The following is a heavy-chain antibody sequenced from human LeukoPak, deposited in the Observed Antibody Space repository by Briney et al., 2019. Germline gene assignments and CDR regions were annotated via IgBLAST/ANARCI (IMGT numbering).Heavy chain of an antibody. CDR3: ARFEWLYQYYFDY. Sequence: PGGSPRLSCAASGFTFSSNPMSWVRQAPGKGLEWVSAISNSGTSTYYADSVKGRFTISRDNSKNTLYLQMNSLRAEDTAVYYCARFEWLYQYYFDYWGQGTLVTVSS. D-gene: IGHD6-19*01. CDR1: GFTFSSNP. CDR2: ISNSGTST. J-gene: IGHJ4*02. V-gene: IGHV3-23*01.